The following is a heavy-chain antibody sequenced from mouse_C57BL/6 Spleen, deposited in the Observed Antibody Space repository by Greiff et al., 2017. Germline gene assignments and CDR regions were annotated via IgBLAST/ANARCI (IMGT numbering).Heavy chain of an antibody. D-gene: IGHD2-3*01. V-gene: IGHV5-9*01. CDR3: ARRIYDGYYAMDY. CDR1: GFTFSSYT. CDR2: ISGGGGNT. Sequence: EVKVVESGGGLVKPGGSLKLSCAASGFTFSSYTMSWVRQTPEKRLEWVATISGGGGNTYYPDSVKGRFTISRDNAKTTLYLQMSSLRSEDTALYYCARRIYDGYYAMDYWGQGTSVTVSS. J-gene: IGHJ4*01.